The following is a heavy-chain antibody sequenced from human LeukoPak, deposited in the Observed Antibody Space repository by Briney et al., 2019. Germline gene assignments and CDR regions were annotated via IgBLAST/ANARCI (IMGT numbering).Heavy chain of an antibody. V-gene: IGHV4-34*01. Sequence: SETLSLTCAVYGGSFSGYYWSWIRQPPGKGLEWIGEINHSGSTNYNPSLKSRVTISVDTSKNQFSLKLSSVTAADTAVYYCARVGCRNAQIRPPYSCPRDYWGQGTLVTVSS. D-gene: IGHD2-15*01. CDR1: GGSFSGYY. CDR2: INHSGST. CDR3: ARVGCRNAQIRPPYSCPRDY. J-gene: IGHJ4*02.